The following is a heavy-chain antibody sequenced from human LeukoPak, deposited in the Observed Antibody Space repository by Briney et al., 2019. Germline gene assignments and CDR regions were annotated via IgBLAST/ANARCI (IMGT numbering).Heavy chain of an antibody. J-gene: IGHJ4*02. CDR2: INHSGST. CDR3: ARLGIAAAGEDY. CDR1: GGSFSGYY. Sequence: PSETLSLTCAVYGGSFSGYYWSWIRQPPGKGLEWIGEINHSGSTNYNPSLKSRVTISVDTSKNQFSLKLSSVTAADTAVYYCARLGIAAAGEDYWGQGTLVTVSS. V-gene: IGHV4-34*01. D-gene: IGHD6-13*01.